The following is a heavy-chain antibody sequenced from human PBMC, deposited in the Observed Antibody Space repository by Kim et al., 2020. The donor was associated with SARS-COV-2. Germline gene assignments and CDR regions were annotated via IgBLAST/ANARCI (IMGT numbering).Heavy chain of an antibody. CDR3: VKDRRITMVRGVRGGY. CDR1: GFTFSSYA. Sequence: GGSLRLSCSASGFTFSSYAMHWVRQAPGKGLEYVSAISSNGGSTYYADSVKGRFTISRDNSKNTLYLQMSSLRAEDTAVYYCVKDRRITMVRGVRGGYWGQGTLVTVSS. CDR2: ISSNGGST. J-gene: IGHJ4*02. D-gene: IGHD3-10*01. V-gene: IGHV3-64D*09.